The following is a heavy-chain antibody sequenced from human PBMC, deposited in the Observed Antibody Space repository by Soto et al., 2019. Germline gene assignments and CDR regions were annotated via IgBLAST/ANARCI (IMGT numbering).Heavy chain of an antibody. Sequence: ASVKVSCKASGYTFTGYYMHWVRQVPGQGLEWMGWINPNSGGTNYAQKFQGRVTMTRDTSISTAYMELSRLRSDDTAVYYCARDKSSLWGWFDPWGQGTLVTVSS. CDR1: GYTFTGYY. CDR3: ARDKSSLWGWFDP. D-gene: IGHD6-13*01. J-gene: IGHJ5*02. CDR2: INPNSGGT. V-gene: IGHV1-2*02.